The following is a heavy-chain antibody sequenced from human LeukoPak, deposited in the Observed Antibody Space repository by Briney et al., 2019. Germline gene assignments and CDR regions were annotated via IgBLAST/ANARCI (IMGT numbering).Heavy chain of an antibody. CDR1: GFTFNAYS. V-gene: IGHV3-21*01. Sequence: GGSLRLSCAASGFTFNAYSMNWVRQAPGQGLEWVSSITSSGSYICYRDSLKGRFTISRDNAKNPLYLQMNSLRDDDTAVYYCARGTDSGYDSTGSFDYWGQGALVTVSS. J-gene: IGHJ4*02. CDR2: ITSSGSYI. D-gene: IGHD5-12*01. CDR3: ARGTDSGYDSTGSFDY.